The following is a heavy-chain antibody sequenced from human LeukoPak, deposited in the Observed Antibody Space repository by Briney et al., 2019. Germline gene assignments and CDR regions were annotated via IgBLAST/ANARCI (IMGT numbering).Heavy chain of an antibody. V-gene: IGHV3-30*03. D-gene: IGHD2-15*01. Sequence: GGSLTLSCAASGITVSRNHMSWVRQAPGKGLEWVAVISYDGSNKYYADSVKGRFTISRDNSKNTLYLQMNSLRAEDTAVYYCARDQARYCSGGSCYWFDPWGQGTLVTVSS. CDR1: GITVSRNH. J-gene: IGHJ5*02. CDR3: ARDQARYCSGGSCYWFDP. CDR2: ISYDGSNK.